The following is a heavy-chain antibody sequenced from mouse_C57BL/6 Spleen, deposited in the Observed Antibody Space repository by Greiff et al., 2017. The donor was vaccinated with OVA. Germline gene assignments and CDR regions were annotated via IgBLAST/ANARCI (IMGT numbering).Heavy chain of an antibody. J-gene: IGHJ2*01. CDR3: ARRGKRQDWAFDY. CDR1: GYAFSSSW. Sequence: QVQLQQSGPELVKPGASVKISCKASGYAFSSSWMNWVKQRPGQGLEWIGRIYPGDGDTNYNGKFKGKATLTADKSSSTAYMQLSSLTSEDSAVYFCARRGKRQDWAFDYWGQGTTLTVSS. CDR2: IYPGDGDT. D-gene: IGHD4-1*01. V-gene: IGHV1-82*01.